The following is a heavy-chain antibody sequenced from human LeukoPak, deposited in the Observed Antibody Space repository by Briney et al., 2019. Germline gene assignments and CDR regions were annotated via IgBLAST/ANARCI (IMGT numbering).Heavy chain of an antibody. D-gene: IGHD3-10*01. J-gene: IGHJ4*02. Sequence: SETLSLTCSVSGGSINSHYWSWIRQPPGKRLEWIGYIFNTGNTNYNPSLASRVTMSVDTSRAQFFLRLSPVTAAGTAIYYCASRPADTTWYGVFDYWSQGTLVTVSS. V-gene: IGHV4-59*11. CDR2: IFNTGNT. CDR3: ASRPADTTWYGVFDY. CDR1: GGSINSHY.